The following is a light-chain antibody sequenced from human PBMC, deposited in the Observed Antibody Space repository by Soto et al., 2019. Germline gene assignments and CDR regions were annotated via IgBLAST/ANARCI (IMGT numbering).Light chain of an antibody. CDR1: SSDVGSYNL. V-gene: IGLV2-14*02. CDR2: EGS. CDR3: SSYTSTSTLAV. J-gene: IGLJ3*02. Sequence: QSALTQPASVSGSPGQSITISCTGTSSDVGSYNLVSWYQQHPGKAPKLMIYEGSNRPSGVSNRFSGSKSGNTASLTISGLQAEDEADYHCSSYTSTSTLAVFGGGTKLTVL.